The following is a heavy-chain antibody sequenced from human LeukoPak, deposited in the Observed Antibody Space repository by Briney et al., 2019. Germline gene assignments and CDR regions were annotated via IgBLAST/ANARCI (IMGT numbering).Heavy chain of an antibody. CDR2: MHYSGGT. Sequence: SETLSLTCTVSGGFISSHYWSWIRQPPAKGLEGIGFMHYSGGTNSNPSLRSRVTMSVDTSKSHFSLRLTSVTAAETAVYYCARDGCEYSSGYIDYSDCLVGGTLVSDSS. CDR1: GGFISSHY. J-gene: IGHJ4*02. CDR3: ARDGCEYSSGYIDYSDC. D-gene: IGHD3-22*01. V-gene: IGHV4-59*11.